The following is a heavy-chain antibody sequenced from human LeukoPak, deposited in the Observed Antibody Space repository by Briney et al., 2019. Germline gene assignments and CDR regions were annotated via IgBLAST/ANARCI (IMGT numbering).Heavy chain of an antibody. V-gene: IGHV3-7*01. D-gene: IGHD5-18*01. Sequence: GGSLRLSCAASGFTFSSYWMSWVRQAPGKGLEWVANIKQDGSEKYYVDSVKGRFTISRDNAKNSLYLQMNSLRAEDTAVYYCARVKDTAMVYYFDYWGQGTLVTVSS. J-gene: IGHJ4*02. CDR1: GFTFSSYW. CDR2: IKQDGSEK. CDR3: ARVKDTAMVYYFDY.